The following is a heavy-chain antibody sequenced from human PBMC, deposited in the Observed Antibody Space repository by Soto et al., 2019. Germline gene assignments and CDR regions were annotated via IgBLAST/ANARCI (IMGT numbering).Heavy chain of an antibody. Sequence: QVPLVESGGGVVQPGRSLRLSCAASGFTFSTYGTHWVRQAPGKGLEWVAVISYDGSNKYYADSVKGRFTISRDNSKNTLYLQMSSLRAEDTAVYYCAKGFSYSVIDYWGQGTLVTVSS. CDR2: ISYDGSNK. CDR3: AKGFSYSVIDY. D-gene: IGHD5-18*01. CDR1: GFTFSTYG. V-gene: IGHV3-30*18. J-gene: IGHJ4*02.